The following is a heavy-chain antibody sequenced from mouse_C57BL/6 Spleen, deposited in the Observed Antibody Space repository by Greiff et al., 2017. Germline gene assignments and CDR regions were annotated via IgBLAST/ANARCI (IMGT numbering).Heavy chain of an antibody. D-gene: IGHD1-1*01. CDR3: ARGNPYYGTSFDY. J-gene: IGHJ2*01. V-gene: IGHV1-64*01. CDR2: IHPNSGST. CDR1: GYTFTSYW. Sequence: VQLQQPGAELVKPGASVKLSCKASGYTFTSYWMHWVKQRPGQGLEWIGMIHPNSGSTNYNEKFKSKATLTVDKSSSTAYMQLSSLTSEDSAVYYCARGNPYYGTSFDYWGQGTTLTVSS.